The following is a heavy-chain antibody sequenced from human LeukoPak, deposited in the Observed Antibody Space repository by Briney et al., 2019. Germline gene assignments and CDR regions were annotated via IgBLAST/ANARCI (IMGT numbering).Heavy chain of an antibody. D-gene: IGHD6-19*01. CDR3: ARGGIAVAGDDL. CDR2: ISSSSTYI. CDR1: GFTLSPYG. V-gene: IGHV3-21*01. Sequence: GGSLRLSCAASGFTLSPYGMNWVRQAPGKGLEWVSAISSSSTYIYYADSVKGRFNISRDNSKSTLFLQMNSLRVEDTAVYYCARGGIAVAGDDLWGQGTLVTVSA. J-gene: IGHJ5*02.